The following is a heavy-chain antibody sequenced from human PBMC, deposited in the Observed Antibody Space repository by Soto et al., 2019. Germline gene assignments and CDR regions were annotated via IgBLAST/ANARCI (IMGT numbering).Heavy chain of an antibody. V-gene: IGHV3-21*01. D-gene: IGHD5-18*01. J-gene: IGHJ4*02. CDR1: VFTFSSHS. CDR2: ITTSSDSI. CDR3: ARSTRGFSYGKIDS. Sequence: PGGSLRLSCVFSVFTFSSHSMNWVRQAPGKGLEWVSSITTSSDSIYYTDSVKGRFTLSRDDAKNSLFLQMNSLRAEDTAVYYCARSTRGFSYGKIDSWGQGTLVTVSS.